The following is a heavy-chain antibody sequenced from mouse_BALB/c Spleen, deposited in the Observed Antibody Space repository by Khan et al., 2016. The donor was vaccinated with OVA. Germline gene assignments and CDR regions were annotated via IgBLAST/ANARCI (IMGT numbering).Heavy chain of an antibody. Sequence: EVELVESGGDLVEPGGSLKLSCAASGFTFSTYGMSWVRQTPDKRLEWVAPISTGGHYTYYPDSVRGRFTISRDNAKNTLYLQMTSLKSEDTAMFYCARLAYYYGSEGFAYWGQGTLVTVSA. J-gene: IGHJ3*01. D-gene: IGHD1-1*01. CDR2: ISTGGHYT. CDR3: ARLAYYYGSEGFAY. CDR1: GFTFSTYG. V-gene: IGHV5-6*01.